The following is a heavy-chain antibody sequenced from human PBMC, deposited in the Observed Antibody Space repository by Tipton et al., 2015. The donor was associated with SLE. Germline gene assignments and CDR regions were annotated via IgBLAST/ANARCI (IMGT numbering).Heavy chain of an antibody. J-gene: IGHJ6*03. CDR3: ANWGPIVYYYYYTDV. CDR1: GGSIGSYY. V-gene: IGHV4-59*12. CDR2: VYYDGSP. Sequence: TLSLTCTDSGGSIGSYYWSWIRQPPGQGLEWIGYVYYDGSPKYSPSLKSRVTISLGPSSNEFSLKLSSVTAADTAVYYCANWGPIVYYYYYTDVWGKGTTVTVSS. D-gene: IGHD3-16*01.